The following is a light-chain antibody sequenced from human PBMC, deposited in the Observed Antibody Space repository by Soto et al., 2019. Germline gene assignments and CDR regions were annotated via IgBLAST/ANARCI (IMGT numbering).Light chain of an antibody. CDR3: QQYTDWTPWT. V-gene: IGKV3-15*01. CDR1: QSVSSS. Sequence: DIVMTQSPATLSVSPGERATLSCRASQSVSSSLAWYQQKPGQAPRLLIYGASTRATGIPARFSGSGSGTEFTLTISSLQSEDFAVYYCQQYTDWTPWTFGQGTKVESK. CDR2: GAS. J-gene: IGKJ1*01.